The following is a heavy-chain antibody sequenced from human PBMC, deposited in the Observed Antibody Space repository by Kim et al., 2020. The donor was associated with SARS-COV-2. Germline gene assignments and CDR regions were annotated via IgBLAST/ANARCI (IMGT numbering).Heavy chain of an antibody. CDR3: TTLGGSSGLRIYYYYGMDV. CDR1: GFTFSNAW. V-gene: IGHV3-15*01. Sequence: GGSLRLSCAASGFTFSNAWMSWVRPAPGKGLEWVGRIKSKPDGGTTDYAAPVKGRFTISRDDSKNTLYLQMNSLKTEDTAVYYCTTLGGSSGLRIYYYYGMDVWGQGTTVTGSS. J-gene: IGHJ6*02. CDR2: IKSKPDGGTT. D-gene: IGHD6-19*01.